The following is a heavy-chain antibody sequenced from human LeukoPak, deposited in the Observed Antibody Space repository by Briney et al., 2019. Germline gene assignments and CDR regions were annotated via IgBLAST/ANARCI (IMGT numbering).Heavy chain of an antibody. CDR2: ISYDGSKK. CDR1: LFTSSSDG. V-gene: IGHV3-30*18. CDR3: AKVYPGTTTFSPSYFYGMDV. J-gene: IGHJ6*02. D-gene: IGHD1-1*01. Sequence: PLRTPSPSPAPSLFTSSSDGMHWVRQAPSNRLHWLAVISYDGSKKYYADSVTGRFTISRDNSKNTLYLQMNSLRAEATAVYSCAKVYPGTTTFSPSYFYGMDVWRQGPTVNVS.